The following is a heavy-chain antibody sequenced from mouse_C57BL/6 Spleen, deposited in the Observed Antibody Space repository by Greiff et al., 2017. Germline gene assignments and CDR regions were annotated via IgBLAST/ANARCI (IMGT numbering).Heavy chain of an antibody. Sequence: VKLVESGEGLVKPGGSLKLSCAASGFTFSSYAMSWVRQTPEKRLEWVAYISSGGDYIYYADTVKGRFTISRDNARNTLYLQMSSLKSEDTAMYYCTLYYGNYDAMDYWGQGTSVTVSS. CDR2: ISSGGDYI. CDR3: TLYYGNYDAMDY. CDR1: GFTFSSYA. J-gene: IGHJ4*01. D-gene: IGHD2-1*01. V-gene: IGHV5-9-1*02.